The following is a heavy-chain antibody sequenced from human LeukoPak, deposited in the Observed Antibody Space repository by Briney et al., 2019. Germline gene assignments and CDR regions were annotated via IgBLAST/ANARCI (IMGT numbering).Heavy chain of an antibody. Sequence: GGSLRLSCAASGFTFNTYNMNWVRQAPGKGLEWVSSISSSSSYIYYADSVKGRFTISRDNAKNSLYLQMNSLRAEDTAVYYCARDLSSSSVGYYFDYWGQGTLVTVSS. D-gene: IGHD6-6*01. V-gene: IGHV3-21*01. CDR2: ISSSSSYI. J-gene: IGHJ4*02. CDR1: GFTFNTYN. CDR3: ARDLSSSSVGYYFDY.